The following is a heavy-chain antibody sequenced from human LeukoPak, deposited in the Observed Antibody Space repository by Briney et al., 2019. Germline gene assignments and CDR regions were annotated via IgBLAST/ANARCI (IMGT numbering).Heavy chain of an antibody. V-gene: IGHV3-30*04. CDR1: GFTFSSYA. Sequence: PGGSLRLSCAASGFTFSSYAMHWVRQAPGKGLEWVAVISYDGSNKYYADSVKGRFTISRDNSKNTLYLQMNSLRAEDTAVYYCARVSTVWSTYYYYGMDVWGQGTTVTVSS. J-gene: IGHJ6*02. CDR2: ISYDGSNK. D-gene: IGHD3-10*01. CDR3: ARVSTVWSTYYYYGMDV.